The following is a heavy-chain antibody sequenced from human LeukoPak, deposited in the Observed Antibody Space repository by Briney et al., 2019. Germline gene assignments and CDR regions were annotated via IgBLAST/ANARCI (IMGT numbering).Heavy chain of an antibody. CDR3: TTEAYYYDSGAIRYFDY. J-gene: IGHJ4*02. Sequence: GGSLRLSCAASGFTFSNAWMSWGRQGPGKGREGVGSIKSKTDGGATHYAAPVKGRFTISRDDSKNTLYLQMNRLKTEDTAVYYCTTEAYYYDSGAIRYFDYWGQGTLVTVSS. V-gene: IGHV3-15*01. D-gene: IGHD3-22*01. CDR2: IKSKTDGGAT. CDR1: GFTFSNAW.